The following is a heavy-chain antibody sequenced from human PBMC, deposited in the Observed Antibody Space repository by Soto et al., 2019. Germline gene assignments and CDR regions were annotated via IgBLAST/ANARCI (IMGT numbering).Heavy chain of an antibody. D-gene: IGHD1-1*01. CDR1: GGSFSCYF. Sequence: SETLSLTCTVSGGSFSCYFWTWIRQPPGKGLEWLAEINHSGITNYKPSVESRVSMSVDTSKNQFSMRLYSVTAADTAVYYCVRGPYNYNSRYFDYWGQGTLVTVSS. CDR2: INHSGIT. V-gene: IGHV4-34*01. CDR3: VRGPYNYNSRYFDY. J-gene: IGHJ4*02.